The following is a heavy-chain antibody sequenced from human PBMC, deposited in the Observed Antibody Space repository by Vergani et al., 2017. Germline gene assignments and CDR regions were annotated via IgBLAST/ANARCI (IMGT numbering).Heavy chain of an antibody. J-gene: IGHJ3*02. CDR3: ARENGDYVGAFDI. D-gene: IGHD4-17*01. CDR1: GFTFSSYS. V-gene: IGHV3-21*01. CDR2: ISSSSSYI. Sequence: EVQLVESGGGLVKRGGSLRLSCAASGFTFSSYSMNWVRQAPGKGLEWVSSISSSSSYIHYSDSLKGRFTISRDNAKSSLYLQMNSLRAEDTGVYYCARENGDYVGAFDIWGQGTMVTVSS.